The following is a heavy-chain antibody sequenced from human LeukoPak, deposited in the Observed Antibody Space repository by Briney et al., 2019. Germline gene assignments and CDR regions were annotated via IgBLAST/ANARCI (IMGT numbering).Heavy chain of an antibody. D-gene: IGHD3-16*01. J-gene: IGHJ4*02. Sequence: GGSLRLSCAASGFTFSNYAMSWVRQAPGKGLEWVSAIDSGGGTYYADSVKGRFTISRDNSKNTLYLQMNSLRVEDTAVYYCAKDPQGDWGQGTLVTVSS. V-gene: IGHV3-23*01. CDR3: AKDPQGD. CDR1: GFTFSNYA. CDR2: IDSGGGT.